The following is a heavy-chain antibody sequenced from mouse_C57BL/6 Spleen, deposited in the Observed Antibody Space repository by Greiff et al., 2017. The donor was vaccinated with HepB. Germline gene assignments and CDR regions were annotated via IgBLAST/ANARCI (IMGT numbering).Heavy chain of an antibody. CDR3: ARADGYPPEVAY. CDR2: ISSGSSTI. V-gene: IGHV5-17*01. Sequence: EVMLVESGGGLVKPGGSLKLSCAASGFTFSDYGMHWVRQAPEKGLEWVAYISSGSSTIYYADTVKGRFTIARDNAKNTLFLQMTSLRSEDTAMYYCARADGYPPEVAYWGQGTLVTVSA. CDR1: GFTFSDYG. D-gene: IGHD2-3*01. J-gene: IGHJ3*01.